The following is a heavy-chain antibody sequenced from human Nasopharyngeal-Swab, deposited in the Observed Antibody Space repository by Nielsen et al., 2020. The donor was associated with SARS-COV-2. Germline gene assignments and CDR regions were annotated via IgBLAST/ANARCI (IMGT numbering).Heavy chain of an antibody. CDR2: INPSGGST. CDR3: ARDPTSVAGTGDYYYGMDV. CDR1: GYTFTSYY. Sequence: ASVKVSCKASGYTFTSYYMHWVRQAPGQGLEWMGIINPSGGSTSYAQKFQGRVTMTRDTSTSTVYMELSRLRSDDTAVYYCARDPTSVAGTGDYYYGMDVWGQGTTVTVSS. V-gene: IGHV1-46*01. D-gene: IGHD6-19*01. J-gene: IGHJ6*02.